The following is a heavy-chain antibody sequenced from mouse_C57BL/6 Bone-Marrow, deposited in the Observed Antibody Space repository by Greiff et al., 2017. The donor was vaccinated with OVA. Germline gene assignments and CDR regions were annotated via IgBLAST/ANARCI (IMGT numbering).Heavy chain of an antibody. CDR1: GYTFTSYG. V-gene: IGHV1-81*01. D-gene: IGHD2-1*01. CDR2: IYPRSGNT. CDR3: ARRRYYGNYDAMDY. J-gene: IGHJ4*01. Sequence: QVQLQQSGAELARPGASVKLSCTASGYTFTSYGISWVKQRTGQGLEWIGEIYPRSGNTYYNEKFKGKATLTADKSSSTAYMELRSLTSEDSAVYFCARRRYYGNYDAMDYWCQGTSVTVSS.